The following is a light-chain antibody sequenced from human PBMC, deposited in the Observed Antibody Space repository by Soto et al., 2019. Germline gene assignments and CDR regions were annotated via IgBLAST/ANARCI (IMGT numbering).Light chain of an antibody. CDR3: QQYKIYCT. CDR1: QNVNNC. CDR2: KAS. V-gene: IGKV1-5*03. J-gene: IGKJ1*01. Sequence: DIQMTQSPSTLSASVGDRVTITCRAIQNVNNCLALYQQKPGKAPKLLIHKASNLESGVPSRFSGSGSGTVFSLTISSLQPDDFSTYYCQQYKIYCTFRQGTKVEIK.